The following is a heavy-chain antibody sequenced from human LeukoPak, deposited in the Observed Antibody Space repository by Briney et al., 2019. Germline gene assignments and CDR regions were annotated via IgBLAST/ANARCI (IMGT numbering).Heavy chain of an antibody. CDR3: ARNYKGVAGFIDY. J-gene: IGHJ4*02. V-gene: IGHV4-28*01. CDR2: IYYSGST. D-gene: IGHD6-19*01. Sequence: PSETLSLTCAVSGYSISSSNWWGWIRQPPGKGLEWIGYIYYSGSTYYNPSLKSRVTMSVDTSKNQFSLKLSSVTAVDTAVYYCARNYKGVAGFIDYWGQGTLVTVSS. CDR1: GYSISSSNW.